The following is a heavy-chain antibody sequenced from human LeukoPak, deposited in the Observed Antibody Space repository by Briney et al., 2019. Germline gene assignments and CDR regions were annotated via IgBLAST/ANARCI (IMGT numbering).Heavy chain of an antibody. J-gene: IGHJ4*02. Sequence: ASVKVSCKASGYTFTGYYMHWVRQAPGQGREWMGWINPNSGGTNYAQKFQGRVTMTRDTSISTAYMELSRLRSDDTAVYYCARESCGGDCYDFDYWGQGTLVTVSS. CDR2: INPNSGGT. CDR1: GYTFTGYY. D-gene: IGHD2-21*02. CDR3: ARESCGGDCYDFDY. V-gene: IGHV1-2*02.